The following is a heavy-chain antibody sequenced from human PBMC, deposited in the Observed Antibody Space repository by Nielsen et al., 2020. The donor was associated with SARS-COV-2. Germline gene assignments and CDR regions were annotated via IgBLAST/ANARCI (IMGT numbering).Heavy chain of an antibody. CDR3: ARSTIFGVVIPYYFDY. V-gene: IGHV4-31*03. CDR1: GGSISSGGYY. D-gene: IGHD3-3*01. J-gene: IGHJ4*02. Sequence: SETLSLTCTVSGGSISSGGYYWSWIRQHPGKGLERIGYIYYSGSTYYNPSLKSRVTISVDTSKNQFSLKLSSVTAADTAVYYCARSTIFGVVIPYYFDYWGQGTLVTVSS. CDR2: IYYSGST.